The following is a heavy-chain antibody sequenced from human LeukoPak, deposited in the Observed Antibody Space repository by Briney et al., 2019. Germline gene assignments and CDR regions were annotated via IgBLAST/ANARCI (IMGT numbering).Heavy chain of an antibody. V-gene: IGHV1-2*02. CDR1: GYTFTAYY. D-gene: IGHD2-15*01. CDR3: ARDLSGGALGAFDI. CDR2: INPNSGGT. Sequence: ASVKVSCKASGYTFTAYYMHWVRQAPGQGLEWMGWINPNSGGTSFALNFQGRVTLTRDTSISTVYMELSRLRSDDTAVYYCARDLSGGALGAFDIWGQGTMVTVSS. J-gene: IGHJ3*02.